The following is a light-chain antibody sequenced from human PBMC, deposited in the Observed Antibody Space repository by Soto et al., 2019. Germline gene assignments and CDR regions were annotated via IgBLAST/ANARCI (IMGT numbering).Light chain of an antibody. J-gene: IGKJ4*01. V-gene: IGKV1-9*01. CDR1: QAISSY. CDR2: AAS. CDR3: QQLYSYPHT. Sequence: DIQLTQSPSFLSASVGDRVTITCRASQAISSYVVWYQQQPGKAPNLLIYAASTLQSGVPSRFSGSGSGTEFTLTINSLQPEDSATFYCQQLYSYPHTVGGGTKVEIK.